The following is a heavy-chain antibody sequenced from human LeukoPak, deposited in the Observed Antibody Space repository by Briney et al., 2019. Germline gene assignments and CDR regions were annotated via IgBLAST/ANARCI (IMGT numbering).Heavy chain of an antibody. J-gene: IGHJ4*02. D-gene: IGHD6-6*01. CDR2: MYNSDSP. Sequence: SETLSLTCTVSGGSISSYYWTWIRQPAGKGLEWIGRMYNSDSPNYNPSLKSRATTSVDTSKNQFSLKLSSVTAADTAVYYCARGLAARFDDYWGQGTMVTVSS. V-gene: IGHV4-4*07. CDR3: ARGLAARFDDY. CDR1: GGSISSYY.